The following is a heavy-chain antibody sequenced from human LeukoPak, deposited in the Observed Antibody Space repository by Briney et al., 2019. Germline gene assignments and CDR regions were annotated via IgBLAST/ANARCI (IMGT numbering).Heavy chain of an antibody. D-gene: IGHD5-12*01. Sequence: GGSPRLSCAASGFTFDDCGMSWVRQAPGKGLEWVSGINWNGGSTGYADSVKGRFTISRDNAKNSLYLQMNSLRAEDTALYYCARRIVATIKGRGYYFDYWGQGTLVTVSS. CDR3: ARRIVATIKGRGYYFDY. J-gene: IGHJ4*02. CDR1: GFTFDDCG. CDR2: INWNGGST. V-gene: IGHV3-20*04.